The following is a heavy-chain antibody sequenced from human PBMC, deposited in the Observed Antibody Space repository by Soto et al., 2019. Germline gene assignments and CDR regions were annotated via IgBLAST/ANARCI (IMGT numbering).Heavy chain of an antibody. CDR2: ISSSSSYI. D-gene: IGHD6-13*01. J-gene: IGHJ6*03. CDR1: GFTFSSYS. V-gene: IGHV3-21*01. CDR3: ARDPFIAAAKPIDMDV. Sequence: GGSLRLSCAASGFTFSSYSMNWVRQAPGKGLEWVSSISSSSSYIYYADSVKGRFTISRDNAKNSLYLQMNSLRAEDTAVYYCARDPFIAAAKPIDMDVWGKGTTVTVSS.